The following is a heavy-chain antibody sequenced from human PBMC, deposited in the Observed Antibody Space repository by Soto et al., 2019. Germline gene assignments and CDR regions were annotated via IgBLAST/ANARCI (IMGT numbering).Heavy chain of an antibody. J-gene: IGHJ4*02. CDR2: IYYSGTT. CDR1: GGSISSSGYY. Sequence: QVQLQESGPGLVKPSQTLSLTCTVSGGSISSSGYYWSWIRQHPGKGLEWIGYIYYSGTTYYDPSLKGRVAISVDTSKNQFSLKLSSVTAADTAVYYCASGDSSRWYYFDYWGQGTLVTVSS. CDR3: ASGDSSRWYYFDY. V-gene: IGHV4-31*03. D-gene: IGHD6-13*01.